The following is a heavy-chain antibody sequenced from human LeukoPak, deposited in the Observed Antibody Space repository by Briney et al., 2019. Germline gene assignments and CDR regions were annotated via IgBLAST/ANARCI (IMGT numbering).Heavy chain of an antibody. D-gene: IGHD5-24*01. Sequence: PSETLSLTCTVSGGSISIYYWSWIRQPPGKGLEYIGYISYSGSTNYNPSLKSRVTISVDTSKNQFSLKLSSVTAADTAVYYCARVSRDGYNFMFDYWGQRTLVTVSS. J-gene: IGHJ4*02. CDR2: ISYSGST. CDR3: ARVSRDGYNFMFDY. V-gene: IGHV4-59*01. CDR1: GGSISIYY.